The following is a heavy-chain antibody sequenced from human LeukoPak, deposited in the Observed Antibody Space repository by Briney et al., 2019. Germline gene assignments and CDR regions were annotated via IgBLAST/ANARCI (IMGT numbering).Heavy chain of an antibody. CDR1: GGSISSYY. CDR3: ARDDGSGWDFDY. D-gene: IGHD6-19*01. Sequence: SETLSLTCTVSGGSISSYYWSWIRQPAGKGLEWIGRIYTSGSTNYNPSLKSRVTMTVDTTKNQFSLKLSSVTAADTAVYYCARDDGSGWDFDYWGQGTLVTVSS. V-gene: IGHV4-4*07. CDR2: IYTSGST. J-gene: IGHJ4*02.